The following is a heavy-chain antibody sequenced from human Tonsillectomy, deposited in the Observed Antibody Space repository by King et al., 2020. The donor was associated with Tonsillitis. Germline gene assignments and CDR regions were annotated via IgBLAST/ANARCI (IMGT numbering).Heavy chain of an antibody. CDR2: MYYGGTI. Sequence: LQLQESGPGVVKPSETLSLTCTVSGGSISSSDHFWAWIRQPPGKGLQWIGYMYYGGTIFYNPSLKSRITLSGGTSANRFSLKLSSVTAADTAVYFCARYVSGSFDYWGQGVLVTVSS. CDR1: GGSISSSDHF. D-gene: IGHD1-26*01. J-gene: IGHJ4*02. V-gene: IGHV4-39*01. CDR3: ARYVSGSFDY.